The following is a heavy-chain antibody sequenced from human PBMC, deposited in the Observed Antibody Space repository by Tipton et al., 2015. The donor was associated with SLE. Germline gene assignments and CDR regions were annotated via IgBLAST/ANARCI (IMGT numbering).Heavy chain of an antibody. CDR3: ARDAPTYYYDGANAFDI. CDR1: GGSFSGYY. J-gene: IGHJ3*02. Sequence: TLSLTCAVYGGSFSGYYWSWIRQPPGKGLEWIGEINHSGSTNYNPSLKSRVTISVDTSKNQFSLKLSSVTAADTAVYYCARDAPTYYYDGANAFDIWGQGTMVTVSS. CDR2: INHSGST. V-gene: IGHV4-34*01. D-gene: IGHD3-22*01.